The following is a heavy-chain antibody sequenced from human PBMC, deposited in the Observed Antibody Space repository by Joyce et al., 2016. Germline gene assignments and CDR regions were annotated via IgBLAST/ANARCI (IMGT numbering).Heavy chain of an antibody. CDR1: GLTFSDYS. Sequence: EVKLVESGGGVVQPGGSQRPSCVASGLTFSDYSINWVRQAPGKVLELVSYINSGSSSIYYSDSVKGRFSISRDNAKNSLYLQMNSLGAEDTAVYYCAVLAGTYSFDCWGQGTLVTVSS. J-gene: IGHJ4*02. CDR3: AVLAGTYSFDC. D-gene: IGHD1-1*01. V-gene: IGHV3-48*04. CDR2: INSGSSSI.